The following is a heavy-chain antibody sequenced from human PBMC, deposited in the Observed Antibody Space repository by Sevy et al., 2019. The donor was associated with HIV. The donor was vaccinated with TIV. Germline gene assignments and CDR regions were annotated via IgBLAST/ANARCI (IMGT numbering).Heavy chain of an antibody. J-gene: IGHJ3*02. CDR2: LSGGGEST. CDR3: AKVWPVVRGVITDAFDI. V-gene: IGHV3-23*01. CDR1: GFTFNSYA. D-gene: IGHD3-10*01. Sequence: RGYLRLSCAASGFTFNSYAMSWVRQAPGTGLEWVSGLSGGGESTYYADSVKGRFTISRDNSKNTLYLQMNSLRAEDKAIYYCAKVWPVVRGVITDAFDIWGQGTMVHVSS.